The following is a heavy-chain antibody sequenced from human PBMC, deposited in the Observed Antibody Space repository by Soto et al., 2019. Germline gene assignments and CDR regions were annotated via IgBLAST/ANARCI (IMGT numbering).Heavy chain of an antibody. CDR1: GFTFSTYA. CDR2: ISGSGETT. CDR3: AKSSTSWYASYFAH. D-gene: IGHD6-13*01. V-gene: IGHV3-23*01. J-gene: IGHJ4*02. Sequence: GGSLRLSCAASGFTFSTYAMSWVRQAPGKGLEWVSTISGSGETTYYSDSVKGRFTISRDNSKSTLYLQMNRLRAEDTAPFYCAKSSTSWYASYFAHWGQGTLVTVSS.